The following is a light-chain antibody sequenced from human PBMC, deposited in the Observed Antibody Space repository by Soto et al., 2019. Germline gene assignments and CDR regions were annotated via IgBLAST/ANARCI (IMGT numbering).Light chain of an antibody. V-gene: IGLV2-14*01. CDR1: SSDVGGYNY. CDR3: SSYTSSSTSHYV. Sequence: QSALTQPASVSGSLGQSITISCTGTSSDVGGYNYVSWYQQHPGKAPKLMIYEVSNRPSGVSNRFSGSKSGNTASLTISGLQAEDEADYYCSSYTSSSTSHYVFGTGTKLTVL. CDR2: EVS. J-gene: IGLJ1*01.